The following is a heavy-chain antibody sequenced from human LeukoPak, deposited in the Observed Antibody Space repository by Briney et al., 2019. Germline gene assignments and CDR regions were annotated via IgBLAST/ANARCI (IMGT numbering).Heavy chain of an antibody. CDR1: GGSISSSSYY. CDR3: ARAPQWLLDY. Sequence: SETLSLTCTVSGGSISSSSYYWGWIRQPPGKGLEWIGSIYYSGSTYYNPSLKSRVTISVDTSKNQFSLKLSSVTAADTAVYYCARAPQWLLDYWGQGTLVTVSS. D-gene: IGHD5-12*01. J-gene: IGHJ4*02. CDR2: IYYSGST. V-gene: IGHV4-39*07.